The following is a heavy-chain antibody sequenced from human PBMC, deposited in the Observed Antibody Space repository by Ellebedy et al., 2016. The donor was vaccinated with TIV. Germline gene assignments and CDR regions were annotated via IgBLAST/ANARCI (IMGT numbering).Heavy chain of an antibody. D-gene: IGHD3-10*01. CDR2: ITSTSDTK. CDR1: GFSFSTYG. V-gene: IGHV3-48*01. Sequence: GESLKISCAASGFSFSTYGMNWVRQAPGKGLEWLSYITSTSDTKYYADSVKGRFTISRDKPKNSMYLQMDRLRAEDTGVYYCARGLFGSGGYSCDYWGQGTLVIGSS. J-gene: IGHJ4*02. CDR3: ARGLFGSGGYSCDY.